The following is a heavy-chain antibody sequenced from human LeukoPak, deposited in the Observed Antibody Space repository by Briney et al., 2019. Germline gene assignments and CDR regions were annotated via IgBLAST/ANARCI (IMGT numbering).Heavy chain of an antibody. CDR3: ARKRGYSGYDP. D-gene: IGHD5-12*01. Sequence: SETLSLTCAVYGGSFSGYYWSWIRQPPGKGLEWIGEINHSGSTNYNPSLKSRVTISVDTSKNQFSLKLSSVTAADTAVYYCARKRGYSGYDPWGQGTLVTVS. V-gene: IGHV4-34*01. CDR2: INHSGST. CDR1: GGSFSGYY. J-gene: IGHJ5*02.